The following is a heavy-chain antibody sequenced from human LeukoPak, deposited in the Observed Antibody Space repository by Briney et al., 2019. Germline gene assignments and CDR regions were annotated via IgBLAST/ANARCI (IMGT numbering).Heavy chain of an antibody. CDR3: VRDTKDY. Sequence: GGSLRLSCIASGFSFSRYEMNWVRQAPGKGLEWIAYITTTGDRIQYADSVKGRFTISRDNTKNPLYLQLNSLRADDTALYYCVRDTKDYWGQGTLVTVSS. CDR2: ITTTGDRI. J-gene: IGHJ4*02. CDR1: GFSFSRYE. D-gene: IGHD2-8*01. V-gene: IGHV3-48*03.